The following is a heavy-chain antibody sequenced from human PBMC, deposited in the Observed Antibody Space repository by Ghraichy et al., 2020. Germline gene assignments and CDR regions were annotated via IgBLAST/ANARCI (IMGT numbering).Heavy chain of an antibody. CDR2: IYHSGST. J-gene: IGHJ4*02. V-gene: IGHV4-38-2*02. Sequence: SETLSLTCTVSGYSISSGYYWGWIRQPPGKGLEWIGSIYHSGSTYYNPSLKSRVTISVDTSKNQFSLKLSSVTAADTAVYYCARVGGSYPYWGQGTLVTVSS. D-gene: IGHD1-26*01. CDR3: ARVGGSYPY. CDR1: GYSISSGYY.